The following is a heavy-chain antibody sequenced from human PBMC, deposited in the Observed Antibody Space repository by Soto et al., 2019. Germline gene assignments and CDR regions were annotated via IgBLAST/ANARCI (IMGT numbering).Heavy chain of an antibody. J-gene: IGHJ4*02. Sequence: GGSLRLSCAASGFTFDDYAMHWVRQAPGKGLEWVSYITWNSGYIGYADSVKGRFTISRDNANNSLYLQMNSLKPEATAFYYCAKALYGSSSSPIDYWGQGTLVTVSS. D-gene: IGHD6-13*01. V-gene: IGHV3-9*01. CDR3: AKALYGSSSSPIDY. CDR2: ITWNSGYI. CDR1: GFTFDDYA.